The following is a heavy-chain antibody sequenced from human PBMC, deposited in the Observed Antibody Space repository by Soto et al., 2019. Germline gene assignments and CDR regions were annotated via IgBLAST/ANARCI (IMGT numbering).Heavy chain of an antibody. Sequence: QVQLQESGPGLVKPSETLSLTCAVSGGSINSYFWSWIRQPPGKGLEWIGYIYYSGRTDYNPSLKSRVTISLDTSKNQFSLNLSSVTAADTAVYYCVSSYIAAAMSLLFDDWGQGILVTVSS. CDR3: VSSYIAAAMSLLFDD. J-gene: IGHJ4*02. D-gene: IGHD6-13*01. CDR2: IYYSGRT. CDR1: GGSINSYF. V-gene: IGHV4-59*08.